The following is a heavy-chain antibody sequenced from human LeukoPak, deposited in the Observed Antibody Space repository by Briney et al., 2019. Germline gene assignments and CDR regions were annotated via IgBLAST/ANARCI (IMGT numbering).Heavy chain of an antibody. V-gene: IGHV4-34*01. CDR2: INHSGST. J-gene: IGHJ5*02. D-gene: IGHD2-8*01. CDR1: GGSFSGYY. Sequence: SETLSLTCAVYGGSFSGYYWSWIRQPPGKGLEWIGEINHSGSTNYNPSLKSRVTISVDTSKNQFSLKLSSVTAADTAVYYCARLPLFGIVRGFDPWGQGTLVTVSS. CDR3: ARLPLFGIVRGFDP.